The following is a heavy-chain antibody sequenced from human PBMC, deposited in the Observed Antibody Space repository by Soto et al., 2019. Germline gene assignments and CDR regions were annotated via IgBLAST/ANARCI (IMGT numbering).Heavy chain of an antibody. CDR2: ITATADTT. J-gene: IGHJ5*02. Sequence: EAQLWESGGGLVQPGGSLRLSCAASGFIFSRYAMSWVRQAPGKGLEWVSGITATADTTFYAESVKGRFTISRDSSKNTLYLQMNTLTADDTAVYYCANDPLFYNRDWYPNWFGPWGQGTLVTGSS. D-gene: IGHD6-19*01. CDR3: ANDPLFYNRDWYPNWFGP. CDR1: GFIFSRYA. V-gene: IGHV3-23*01.